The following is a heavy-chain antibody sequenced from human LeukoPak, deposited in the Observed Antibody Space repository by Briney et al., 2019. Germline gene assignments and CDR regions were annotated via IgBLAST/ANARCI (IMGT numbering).Heavy chain of an antibody. D-gene: IGHD4-17*01. V-gene: IGHV1-2*02. J-gene: IGHJ5*02. CDR3: ARDGFYGSCFDP. Sequence: ASVKVSCKASGYTFTGYYIHWVRQAPGQGLEWMGWISPNSGGTNSAQKFQGRVSMTRDTSISTAYMELTRLRSDDTAVYYCARDGFYGSCFDPWGQGTLVTVSS. CDR1: GYTFTGYY. CDR2: ISPNSGGT.